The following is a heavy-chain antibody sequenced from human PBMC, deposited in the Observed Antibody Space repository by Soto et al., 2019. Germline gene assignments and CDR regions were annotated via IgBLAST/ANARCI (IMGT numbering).Heavy chain of an antibody. CDR3: ARRVIGSSRAFDI. J-gene: IGHJ3*02. CDR2: ISHNSDYT. Sequence: GGSLRLSCAASGLNFGLSFMIWMRQRPGKGLEWVSFISHNSDYTNYADSVRGRFTISRDNSRNTLYLQMNSLRAEDTAVYYCARRVIGSSRAFDIWGQGTMVTVSS. CDR1: GLNFGLSF. V-gene: IGHV3-11*03. D-gene: IGHD3-10*01.